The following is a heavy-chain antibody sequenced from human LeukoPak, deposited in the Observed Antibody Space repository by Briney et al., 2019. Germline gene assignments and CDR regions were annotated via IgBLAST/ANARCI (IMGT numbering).Heavy chain of an antibody. J-gene: IGHJ5*02. CDR2: ISSSSGTI. V-gene: IGHV3-48*02. CDR3: ARDEAHSGTYAVT. CDR1: GFTFSSYS. Sequence: GGSLRLSCAASGFTFSSYSMNWVRQAPGKGLEWVSYISSSSGTIHYADSVKGRFTISRDDAKNLLFLQMDSLRDEDTAVYYCARDEAHSGTYAVTWGQGTLVTVSS. D-gene: IGHD1-26*01.